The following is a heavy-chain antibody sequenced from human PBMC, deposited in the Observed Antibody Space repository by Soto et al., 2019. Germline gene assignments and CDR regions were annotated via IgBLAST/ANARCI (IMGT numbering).Heavy chain of an antibody. CDR3: ARVRRYYYMDV. CDR1: GDSMSDYY. CDR2: IYHTGNII. Sequence: QVQLQESGPGLVRPSETLSPMCTVSGDSMSDYYWSWIRQSPGKGLEWIGYIYHTGNIINYNPSLKSRVTISIDTSKNQFSLSVTSVTANDTAVYYCARVRRYYYMDVWGKGTTVTVSS. J-gene: IGHJ6*03. V-gene: IGHV4-59*01.